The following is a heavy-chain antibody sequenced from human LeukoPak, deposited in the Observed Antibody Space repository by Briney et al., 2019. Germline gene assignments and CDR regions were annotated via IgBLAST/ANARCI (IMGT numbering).Heavy chain of an antibody. CDR1: GASITNYY. CDR2: VYASGAT. CDR3: ALASYNYKF. V-gene: IGHV4-4*08. Sequence: PSETLSLTCTVSGASITNYYWSWIRQPPGEGLEWIGYVYASGATNSNPSLKSRVTISVDTSKNQFSLKLSSVTAADTAVYYCALASYNYKFWGQGTLVTVSS. D-gene: IGHD5-24*01. J-gene: IGHJ4*02.